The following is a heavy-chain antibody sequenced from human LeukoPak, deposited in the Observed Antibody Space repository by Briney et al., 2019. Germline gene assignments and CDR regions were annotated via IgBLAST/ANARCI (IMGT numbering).Heavy chain of an antibody. V-gene: IGHV5-51*01. CDR2: IYPGDSDT. Sequence: GESLQISCEGSGYSFTSYWIGWVRQMPGKGLEWMGIIYPGDSDTRYSPSFQGQVTISADKSISTAYLQWSSLKASDTAMYYCARQGWLQSEHNWFDPWGQGTLVTVSS. CDR1: GYSFTSYW. D-gene: IGHD5-24*01. J-gene: IGHJ5*02. CDR3: ARQGWLQSEHNWFDP.